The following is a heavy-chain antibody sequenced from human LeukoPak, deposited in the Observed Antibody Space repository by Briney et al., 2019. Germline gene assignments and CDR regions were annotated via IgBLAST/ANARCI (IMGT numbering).Heavy chain of an antibody. CDR1: GFTFSSYS. J-gene: IGHJ4*02. D-gene: IGHD3-10*01. CDR2: ISSSSSYI. V-gene: IGHV3-21*01. Sequence: KPGESLRLSCAASGFTFSSYSMNWVRQAPGKGLEWVSSISSSSSYIYYADSVKGRFTISRDNAKNSLYLQMNSLRAEDTAVYYCARDLYYYGSGSYPLDYWGQGTLVTVSS. CDR3: ARDLYYYGSGSYPLDY.